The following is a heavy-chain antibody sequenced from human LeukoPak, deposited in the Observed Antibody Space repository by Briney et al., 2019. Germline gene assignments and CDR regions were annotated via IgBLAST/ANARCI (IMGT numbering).Heavy chain of an antibody. CDR3: AKGRSGYGSSYDFDY. CDR1: GFSFTIYA. D-gene: IGHD6-13*01. Sequence: PGGSLRLSCAASGFSFTIYAMSWVRQAPGKGLEWVASISQNSGIYYADSVKGRFTISSDNSKNTLLLQMSSLRAEDTAVYYCAKGRSGYGSSYDFDYWGQGTLVTVSS. V-gene: IGHV3-23*01. CDR2: ISQNSGI. J-gene: IGHJ4*02.